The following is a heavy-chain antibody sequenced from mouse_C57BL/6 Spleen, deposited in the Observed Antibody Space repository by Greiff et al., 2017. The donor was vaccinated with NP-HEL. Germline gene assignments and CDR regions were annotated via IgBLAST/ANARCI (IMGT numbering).Heavy chain of an antibody. V-gene: IGHV1-76*01. CDR1: GYTFTDYY. D-gene: IGHD4-1*01. CDR3: ARKIWDYYAMDY. Sequence: VKLMESGAELVRPGASVKLSCKASGYTFTDYYINWVKQRPGQGLEWIARIYPGSGNTYYNEKFKGKATLTAEKSSSTAYMQLSSLTSEDSAVYFCARKIWDYYAMDYWGQGTSVTVSS. J-gene: IGHJ4*01. CDR2: IYPGSGNT.